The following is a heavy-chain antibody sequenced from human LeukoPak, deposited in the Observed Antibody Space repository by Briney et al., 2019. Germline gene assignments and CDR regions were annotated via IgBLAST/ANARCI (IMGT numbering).Heavy chain of an antibody. D-gene: IGHD6-6*01. CDR1: GYTFTSNH. CDR2: INPSGDST. CDR3: AKIAARDTGEGY. Sequence: ASVKFSCKASGYTFTSNHIHWVRQAPGQGLEWMGVINPSGDSTSYAPNFQGRVTVTRDTSTSTVYMELSSLRSEDTAIYYCAKIAARDTGEGYWGQGTLVTVSS. J-gene: IGHJ4*02. V-gene: IGHV1-46*01.